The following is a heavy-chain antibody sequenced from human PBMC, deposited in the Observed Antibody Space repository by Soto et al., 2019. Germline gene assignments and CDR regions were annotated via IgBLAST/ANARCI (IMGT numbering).Heavy chain of an antibody. CDR1: GGSISSYH. J-gene: IGHJ4*02. D-gene: IGHD6-13*01. Sequence: QVQLQESGPGLVKPSETLSLTCTVSGGSISSYHWSWIRQPPGKGLEWIGYIYYSGSTNYNPSLKSRVPISVDTSKNQFSLKLSSVTAADTALYYCARGQQLVSRGYFDYWGQGTLVTVSS. CDR2: IYYSGST. CDR3: ARGQQLVSRGYFDY. V-gene: IGHV4-59*08.